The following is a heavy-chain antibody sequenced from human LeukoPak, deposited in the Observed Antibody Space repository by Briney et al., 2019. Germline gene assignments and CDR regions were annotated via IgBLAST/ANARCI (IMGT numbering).Heavy chain of an antibody. CDR2: INPNSGGT. Sequence: ASVKVSCKASGYTFTGYYMHWVRQAPGQGLEWMGRINPNSGGTNYAQKFQGRVTMTRDTFISTAYMELSRLRSDDTAVYYCARGEYYYDSRFDYWGQGTLVTVSS. CDR3: ARGEYYYDSRFDY. CDR1: GYTFTGYY. V-gene: IGHV1-2*06. J-gene: IGHJ4*02. D-gene: IGHD3-22*01.